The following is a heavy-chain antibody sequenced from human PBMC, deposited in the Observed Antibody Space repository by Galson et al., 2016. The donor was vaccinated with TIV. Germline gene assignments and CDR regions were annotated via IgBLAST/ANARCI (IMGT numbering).Heavy chain of an antibody. Sequence: SVKVSCKASGGTFSSYSVSWVRQAPGQGLEWMGRIIPMVGMTNYAQKFQGKITITADRSTTTAYLELSSLRSEDMAVYYCARRYSGSKNGFDMWGQGTMVTVSS. J-gene: IGHJ3*02. V-gene: IGHV1-69*02. CDR3: ARRYSGSKNGFDM. CDR2: IIPMVGMT. CDR1: GGTFSSYS. D-gene: IGHD1-26*01.